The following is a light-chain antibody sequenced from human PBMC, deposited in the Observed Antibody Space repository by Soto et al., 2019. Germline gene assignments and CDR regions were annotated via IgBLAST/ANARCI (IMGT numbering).Light chain of an antibody. J-gene: IGKJ1*01. Sequence: DIQMTQSPSTLSASVGDRVTITCRASQSISSWLAWYQQKPGKAPKILIYKASSLESGVPSRFSGSGSGTEFTPTNSSLQPDDFATYYCQQYDTWWTFGQGNKVEV. CDR1: QSISSW. V-gene: IGKV1-5*03. CDR2: KAS. CDR3: QQYDTWWT.